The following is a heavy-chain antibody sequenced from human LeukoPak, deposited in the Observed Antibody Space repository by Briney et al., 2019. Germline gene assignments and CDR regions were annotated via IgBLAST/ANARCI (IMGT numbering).Heavy chain of an antibody. CDR1: GFSFNSYW. V-gene: IGHV3-23*01. CDR2: ISGSGGST. Sequence: PGGSLRLSCAASGFSFNSYWMTWVRQAPGKGLEWVSAISGSGGSTYYADSVKGRFTISRDNSKNTLYLQMNSLRAEDTAVYYCAKATYSSQSPGFDYWGQGTLVTVSS. D-gene: IGHD6-19*01. J-gene: IGHJ4*02. CDR3: AKATYSSQSPGFDY.